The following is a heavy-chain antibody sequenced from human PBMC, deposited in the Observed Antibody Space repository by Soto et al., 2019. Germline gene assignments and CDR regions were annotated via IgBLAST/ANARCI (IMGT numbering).Heavy chain of an antibody. Sequence: SENLSLTCTVSGGSLSRYSWSGIRQPPGKGLEWIGYIYYSGSTNYNPSLKSRVTISVDTSKNQFSLKLSSVTAADTAVYYCARSVRGVSDYWGQGTLVTVSS. CDR3: ARSVRGVSDY. CDR2: IYYSGST. V-gene: IGHV4-59*01. CDR1: GGSLSRYS. D-gene: IGHD3-10*02. J-gene: IGHJ4*02.